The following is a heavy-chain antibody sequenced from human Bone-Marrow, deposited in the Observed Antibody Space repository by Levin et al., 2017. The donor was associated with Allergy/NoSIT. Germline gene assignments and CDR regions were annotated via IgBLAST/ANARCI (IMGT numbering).Heavy chain of an antibody. V-gene: IGHV1-69*06. J-gene: IGHJ6*02. CDR1: GGSFTSYV. CDR3: ARGAFKRSGVLSWPNPERMDV. CDR2: IIPFFGTT. D-gene: IGHD3-3*01. Sequence: KISCKASGGSFTSYVINWVRQAPGQGLEWMGGIIPFFGTTYFAQTFQGRVTIMADKSTSTAHMELSGLKSDDTAVYYCARGAFKRSGVLSWPNPERMDVWGQGTTVTVSS.